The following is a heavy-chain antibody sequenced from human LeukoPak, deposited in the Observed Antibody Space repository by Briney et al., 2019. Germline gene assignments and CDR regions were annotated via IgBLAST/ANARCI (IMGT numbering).Heavy chain of an antibody. CDR1: GYTFTSNY. Sequence: ASVKVSCKAFGYTFTSNYMHWVRQAPGQGLEWMGWINPNSGGTNYAQKFQGRVTMTRDTSISTAYMELSRLRSDDTAVYYCARSIAAADAFDIWGQGTMVTVSS. CDR2: INPNSGGT. CDR3: ARSIAAADAFDI. J-gene: IGHJ3*02. D-gene: IGHD6-13*01. V-gene: IGHV1-2*02.